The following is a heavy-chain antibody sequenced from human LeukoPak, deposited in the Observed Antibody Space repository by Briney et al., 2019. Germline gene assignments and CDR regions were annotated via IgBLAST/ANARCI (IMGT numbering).Heavy chain of an antibody. CDR1: GYTLAELS. D-gene: IGHD5-24*01. CDR3: ATGWRRDGYNSD. J-gene: IGHJ4*02. CDR2: FDPEDGVT. V-gene: IGHV1-24*01. Sequence: GASVKVSCKVSGYTLAELSMHWVRQAPGKGLEWMGGFDPEDGVTIYAQKFQGRVTMTEDTSTDTAYMELSSLRSEDTAVYYCATGWRRDGYNSDWGQGTLVTVSS.